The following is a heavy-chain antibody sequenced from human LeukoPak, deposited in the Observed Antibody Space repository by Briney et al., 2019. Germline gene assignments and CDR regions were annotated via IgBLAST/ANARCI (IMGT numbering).Heavy chain of an antibody. Sequence: GGFLRLSCAASGFTFRRYAMSWVRQAPGKGLEWVSAISGSGGSTYYADSVKGRFTISRDNSKNTLYLQMNSLRAEDTAVYYCAKDTPDSDSSGLDYWGQGTLVTVSS. CDR3: AKDTPDSDSSGLDY. D-gene: IGHD3-22*01. CDR2: ISGSGGST. J-gene: IGHJ4*02. V-gene: IGHV3-23*01. CDR1: GFTFRRYA.